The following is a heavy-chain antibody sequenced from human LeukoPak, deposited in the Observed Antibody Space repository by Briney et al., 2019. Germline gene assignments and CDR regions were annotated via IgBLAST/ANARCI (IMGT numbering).Heavy chain of an antibody. Sequence: PSGTLSLTCAVSGGSISSSNWWSWVRQPPGKGLEWIGEIYHSGSTNYNPSLKSRVTISVDKSKNQFSLKLSSVTAADTAVYYCARREMVRGALRAFDFWGQGTIVIVSS. D-gene: IGHD3-10*01. CDR3: ARREMVRGALRAFDF. CDR2: IYHSGST. CDR1: GGSISSSNW. V-gene: IGHV4-4*02. J-gene: IGHJ3*01.